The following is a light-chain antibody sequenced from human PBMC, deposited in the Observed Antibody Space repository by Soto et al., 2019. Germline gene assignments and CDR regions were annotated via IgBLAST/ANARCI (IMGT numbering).Light chain of an antibody. CDR3: QQSYSTFIT. J-gene: IGKJ5*01. CDR2: AAS. V-gene: IGKV1-39*01. CDR1: QNINNY. Sequence: DIQMTQSPSSLSASVGDRVTITCRASQNINNYLNWFQQKPGKAPNLLIYAASNLQSGVPSRFGGSGSGTDFTLTISSLQPEDFATYYCQQSYSTFITFGQGTRLDIK.